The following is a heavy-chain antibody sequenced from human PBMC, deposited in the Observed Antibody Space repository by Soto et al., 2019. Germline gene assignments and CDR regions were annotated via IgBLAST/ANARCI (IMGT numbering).Heavy chain of an antibody. J-gene: IGHJ2*01. CDR2: IIPIFGTA. CDR3: AFRGDNDYGGVRFPDSWYFDL. D-gene: IGHD4-17*01. CDR1: GGTFSSYA. V-gene: IGHV1-69*01. Sequence: QVQLVQSGAEVKKPGSSVKVSCKASGGTFSSYAISWVRQAPGQGLEWMGGIIPIFGTANYAQKFQGRVTITADDSTSTAYMELSSLRSEDTTVYYCAFRGDNDYGGVRFPDSWYFDLWGRGTLVTVSS.